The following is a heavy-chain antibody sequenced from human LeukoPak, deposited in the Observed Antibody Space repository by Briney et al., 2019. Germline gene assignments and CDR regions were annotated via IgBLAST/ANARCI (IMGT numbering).Heavy chain of an antibody. D-gene: IGHD3-22*01. J-gene: IGHJ4*02. CDR1: GGSISSYY. Sequence: KSSETLSLTCTVSGGSISSYYWSWIRQPPGKGLEWIGHIYYSGSTNYNPSLKSRVTMSVDTSKNHFSLKLSSVTAADTAVYYCARSYYDSSGYYYEFLYFDYWGQGTLVTVSS. CDR3: ARSYYDSSGYYYEFLYFDY. CDR2: IYYSGST. V-gene: IGHV4-59*01.